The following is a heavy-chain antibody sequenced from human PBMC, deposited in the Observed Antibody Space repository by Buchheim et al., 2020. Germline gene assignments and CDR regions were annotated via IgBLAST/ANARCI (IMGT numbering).Heavy chain of an antibody. D-gene: IGHD3-10*01. CDR1: GFTFHGYA. CDR3: ARVNVLLWFGESYYFDY. J-gene: IGHJ4*02. Sequence: EVQLVESGGGLVQPGRSLRLSCEASGFTFHGYAMHWVRQVPGKGLEWVSGISWNNGNIGYADSVKGRFTISRDNAKNSLYLQMNSLRAEDTAVYYCARVNVLLWFGESYYFDYWGQGTL. CDR2: ISWNNGNI. V-gene: IGHV3-9*01.